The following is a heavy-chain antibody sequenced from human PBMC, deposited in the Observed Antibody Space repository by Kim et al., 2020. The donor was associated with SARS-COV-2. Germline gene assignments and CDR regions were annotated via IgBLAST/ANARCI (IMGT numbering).Heavy chain of an antibody. Sequence: SVKVSCKASGGTFSSYAISWVRQAPGQGLEWMGGIIPFFHTANSAQRFQGRVTITADESTGTAYMELSSLRSEDTAVYYFARGLTRSQVAYYYYGMDGW. D-gene: IGHD2-15*01. CDR3: ARGLTRSQVAYYYYGMDG. CDR1: GGTFSSYA. CDR2: IIPFFHTA. V-gene: IGHV1-69*13. J-gene: IGHJ6*01.